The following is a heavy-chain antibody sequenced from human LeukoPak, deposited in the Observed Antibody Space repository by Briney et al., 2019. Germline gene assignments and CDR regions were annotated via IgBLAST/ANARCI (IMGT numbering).Heavy chain of an antibody. J-gene: IGHJ3*02. CDR2: IYTSGNT. Sequence: PSETLSLTCTVSGGSISSYYWSWIRQPAGKGLEWIGRIYTSGNTNYNPSLKSRVTISVDTSKNHFSLKLSSVTAADTAVYFCARGPYSYDSSGAFDIWGQGTMVTVSS. D-gene: IGHD3-22*01. CDR1: GGSISSYY. V-gene: IGHV4-4*07. CDR3: ARGPYSYDSSGAFDI.